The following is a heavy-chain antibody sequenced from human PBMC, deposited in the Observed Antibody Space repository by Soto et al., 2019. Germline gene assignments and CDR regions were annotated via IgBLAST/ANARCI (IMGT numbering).Heavy chain of an antibody. J-gene: IGHJ4*02. Sequence: GGSLRLSCAASGFTFSDYYMSWIRQAPGKGLEWVSYISSSSSYTNYADSVKGRFTISRDNAKNSLYLQMNSLRAEDTAVYYCERIGYSSWYYFDYWGQGTLVTVSS. CDR2: ISSSSSYT. D-gene: IGHD6-13*01. CDR3: ERIGYSSWYYFDY. CDR1: GFTFSDYY. V-gene: IGHV3-11*06.